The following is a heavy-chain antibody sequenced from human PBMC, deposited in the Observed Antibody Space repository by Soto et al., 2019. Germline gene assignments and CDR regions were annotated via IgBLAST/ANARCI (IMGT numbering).Heavy chain of an antibody. CDR2: ISRSSSYI. J-gene: IGHJ3*02. V-gene: IGHV3-21*01. D-gene: IGHD6-13*01. CDR1: GFTFSSYS. Sequence: PGGSLRLSCAASGFTFSSYSMNWVRQAPGKGLEWVSSISRSSSYIYYADSVKGRFTISRDNAKNSLSLQMNSLRAEDTAVYYCARPADPIAAAGTVAFDIWGQGTMVTVSS. CDR3: ARPADPIAAAGTVAFDI.